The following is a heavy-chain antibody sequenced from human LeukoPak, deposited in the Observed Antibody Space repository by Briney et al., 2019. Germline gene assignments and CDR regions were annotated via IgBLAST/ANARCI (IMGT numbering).Heavy chain of an antibody. CDR3: ASRKRWLPIDY. D-gene: IGHD5-12*01. CDR2: IYYSGST. J-gene: IGHJ4*02. V-gene: IGHV4-30-4*07. CDR1: GGSISSGGYS. Sequence: SETLSLTCAVSGGSISSGGYSWSWIRQPPGKGLEWIGYIYYSGSTYYNPSLKSRVTISVDTSKNQFSLKLSSVTAADTAVYYCASRKRWLPIDYWGQGTLVTVSS.